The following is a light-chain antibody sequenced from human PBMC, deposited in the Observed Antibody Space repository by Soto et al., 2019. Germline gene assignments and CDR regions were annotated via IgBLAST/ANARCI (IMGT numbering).Light chain of an antibody. CDR3: NSYTTSNTRQIV. J-gene: IGLJ1*01. CDR1: SSDVGGYNY. CDR2: DVS. Sequence: HSALTQPASVSGSPGQSSTISCTRTSSDVGGYNYVSWYQQHPGKAPKFMIYDVSNRPSGVSTRFSGSKSGNTASLTISGLQAEDEADYYCNSYTTSNTRQIVFGTGTKATVL. V-gene: IGLV2-14*01.